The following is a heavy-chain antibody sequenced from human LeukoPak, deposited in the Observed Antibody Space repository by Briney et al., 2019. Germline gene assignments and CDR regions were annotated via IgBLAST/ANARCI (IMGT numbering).Heavy chain of an antibody. J-gene: IGHJ3*02. Sequence: PGGSLRLSCAASGFTFSSYSMNWVRQAPGKGLEWVSSISSSSSYIYYADSVKGRFTISRDNAKNSLYLQMNSLRAEDTAVYYCARDPHILVARAFDIWGQGTMVTVSS. CDR3: ARDPHILVARAFDI. CDR2: ISSSSSYI. CDR1: GFTFSSYS. V-gene: IGHV3-21*01. D-gene: IGHD2-15*01.